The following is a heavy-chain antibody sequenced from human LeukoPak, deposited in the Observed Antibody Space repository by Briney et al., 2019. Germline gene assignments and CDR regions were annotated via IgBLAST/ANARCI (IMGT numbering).Heavy chain of an antibody. CDR2: INPNSGGT. CDR1: GYTFTGYY. CDR3: ARGGGYYDSSGYYSGMDV. Sequence: ASVKVSCKASGYTFTGYYMHWVRQAPGQGLKWMGWINPNSGGTNYAQKFQGRVTMTRDTSISTAYMELSRLRSDDTAVYYCARGGGYYDSSGYYSGMDVWGQGTTVTVSS. V-gene: IGHV1-2*02. J-gene: IGHJ6*02. D-gene: IGHD3-22*01.